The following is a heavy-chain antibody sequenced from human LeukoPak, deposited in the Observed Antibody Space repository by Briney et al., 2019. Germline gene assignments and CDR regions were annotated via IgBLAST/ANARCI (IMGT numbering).Heavy chain of an antibody. D-gene: IGHD3-3*01. J-gene: IGHJ4*02. V-gene: IGHV1-18*04. CDR2: ISAYNGNT. CDR1: GYTFTSYG. CDR3: ARFRRTGKGAISGTNYFDY. Sequence: ASVKVSCKASGYTFTSYGISWVRQAPGQGLEGMGWISAYNGNTNYAQKLQGRVTMTTDPSTSTAYMGLRSLRSDDTSVYYCARFRRTGKGAISGTNYFDYWGQGTLVTVSS.